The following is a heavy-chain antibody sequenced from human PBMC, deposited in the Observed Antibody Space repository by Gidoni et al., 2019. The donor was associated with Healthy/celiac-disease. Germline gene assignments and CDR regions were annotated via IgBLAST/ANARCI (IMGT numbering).Heavy chain of an antibody. D-gene: IGHD5-12*01. Sequence: EVQLVESGGGLVQPGGSLRLSCAASGFTFSSYNMHWVRQAPGQGLAWVAYISSSSSTIYYADSVKGRFTISRDNGKNSRYLQMNSLRAEDTAVYYCARPYSGYDYVSHWGQGTLVTVSS. CDR3: ARPYSGYDYVSH. V-gene: IGHV3-48*01. J-gene: IGHJ4*02. CDR1: GFTFSSYN. CDR2: ISSSSSTI.